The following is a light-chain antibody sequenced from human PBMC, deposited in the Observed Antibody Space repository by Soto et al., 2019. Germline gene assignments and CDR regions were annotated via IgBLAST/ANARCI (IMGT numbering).Light chain of an antibody. CDR2: AAS. V-gene: IGKV1-39*01. Sequence: DIQMTQSPSSLSASVGDRVTIACRASQSIGSYSNWFQQKPGKAPRLLIYAASNLQSGVPSRFSGSGSATDFTLTISSLQPDDFATYYCQQSYSTPGTFGQGTKVDIK. CDR3: QQSYSTPGT. J-gene: IGKJ1*01. CDR1: QSIGSY.